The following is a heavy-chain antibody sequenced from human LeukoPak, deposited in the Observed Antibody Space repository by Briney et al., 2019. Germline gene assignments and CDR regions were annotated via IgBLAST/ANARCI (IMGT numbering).Heavy chain of an antibody. V-gene: IGHV3-20*04. D-gene: IGHD3-22*01. J-gene: IGHJ4*02. CDR1: GFTLDDYG. CDR2: INWNGGST. CDR3: AREKPFYDSSGYYYPIAFDY. Sequence: GGTLRLSCAASGFTLDDYGMSWVRQAPGKGLEWVPGINWNGGSTGYADSVKGRFTIARDNAKNSLYLQMNSLRAEDTALYYCAREKPFYDSSGYYYPIAFDYWGQGTLVTVSS.